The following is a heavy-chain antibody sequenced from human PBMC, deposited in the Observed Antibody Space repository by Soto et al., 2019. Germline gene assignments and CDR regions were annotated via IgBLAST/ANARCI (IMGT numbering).Heavy chain of an antibody. CDR3: ARDMTTGGMDV. CDR2: MNPNSGNT. CDR1: GYTFTSYD. D-gene: IGHD1-1*01. Sequence: QVQLVQSGAEVKKPGASVNVSCKASGYTFTSYDINWVRQATGQGLEWMGWMNPNSGNTGYAQKYQGRVTTTSNTSITTANMELSSLRSEDTAVYYCARDMTTGGMDVWGQGTTVTVSS. V-gene: IGHV1-8*01. J-gene: IGHJ6*02.